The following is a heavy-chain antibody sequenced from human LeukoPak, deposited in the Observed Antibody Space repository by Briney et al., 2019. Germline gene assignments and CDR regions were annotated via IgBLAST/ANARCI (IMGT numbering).Heavy chain of an antibody. V-gene: IGHV4-34*01. D-gene: IGHD3-22*01. CDR2: INHSGST. CDR3: ARSRRITMIVVVITTAFDY. CDR1: GGSFSGYY. J-gene: IGHJ4*02. Sequence: SETLSLTCAVYGGSFSGYYWSWIRQPPGKGLEWIGEINHSGSTNYNPSLKSRVTISVDTSKNQFSLKLSSVTAADTAVYYCARSRRITMIVVVITTAFDYWGQGTLATVSS.